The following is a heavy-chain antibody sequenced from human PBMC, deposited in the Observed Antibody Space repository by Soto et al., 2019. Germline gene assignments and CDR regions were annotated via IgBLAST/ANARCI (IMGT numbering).Heavy chain of an antibody. Sequence: GGSLRLSCAAAGFTFSDYPMHWVRQATGKGLEWVAVISYDGRVKYYVDSVKGRFTISRDDSKNTLYLQMNSLRVDDTAVYYCARDFIVGAPDYFDYWGQGTLVTVSS. V-gene: IGHV3-30*04. J-gene: IGHJ4*02. CDR1: GFTFSDYP. CDR3: ARDFIVGAPDYFDY. D-gene: IGHD1-26*01. CDR2: ISYDGRVK.